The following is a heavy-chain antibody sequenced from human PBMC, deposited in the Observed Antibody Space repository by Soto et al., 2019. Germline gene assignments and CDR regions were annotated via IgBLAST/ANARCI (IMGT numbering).Heavy chain of an antibody. Sequence: EVQLVESGGGLVQPGRSLRLSCAASGFTFDDYAMHWVRQAPGKGLEWVSGISWNSGSIGYADSVKGRFTISRDNAKNSLYLQMNSLRAEDTALYYCAKANSSGYYSLSDAFDIWGQGTMVTVSS. CDR2: ISWNSGSI. V-gene: IGHV3-9*01. CDR1: GFTFDDYA. J-gene: IGHJ3*02. CDR3: AKANSSGYYSLSDAFDI. D-gene: IGHD3-22*01.